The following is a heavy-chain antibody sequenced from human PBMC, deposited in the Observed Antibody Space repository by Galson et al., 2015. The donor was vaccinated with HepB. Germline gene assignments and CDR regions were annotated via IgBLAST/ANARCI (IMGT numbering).Heavy chain of an antibody. D-gene: IGHD2-2*01. CDR3: ARHPRYCSSTSCSIYYYYGMDV. J-gene: IGHJ6*02. CDR2: IDPSDSYT. Sequence: QSGAEVKKPGESLKISCKGSGYSFTSYWISWVRQMPGKGLEWMGRIDPSDSYTNYSPSFQGHVTISADKSISTAYLQWSSLKASDTAMYYCARHPRYCSSTSCSIYYYYGMDVWGQGTTVTVSS. V-gene: IGHV5-10-1*01. CDR1: GYSFTSYW.